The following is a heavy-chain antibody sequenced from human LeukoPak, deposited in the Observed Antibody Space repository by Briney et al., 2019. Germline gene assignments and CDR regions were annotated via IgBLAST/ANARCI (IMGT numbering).Heavy chain of an antibody. J-gene: IGHJ5*02. CDR2: ISAYNGST. D-gene: IGHD3-9*01. CDR3: ARDLTVAEFDP. CDR1: GYTFTSYG. V-gene: IGHV1-18*01. Sequence: GSVQVSCKASGYTFTSYGISWVRQAPGQGLEWMGWISAYNGSTNYAQKLQGRVTMTTDTSTSTAYMELRSLRSDDTAVYYCARDLTVAEFDPWGQGTLVTVSS.